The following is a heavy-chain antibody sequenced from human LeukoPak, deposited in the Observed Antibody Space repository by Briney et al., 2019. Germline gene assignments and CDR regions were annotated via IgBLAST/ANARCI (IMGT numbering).Heavy chain of an antibody. CDR2: IYYSGST. CDR1: GGSISSYY. CDR3: ARGPHWVTGDYDAFDI. J-gene: IGHJ3*02. V-gene: IGHV4-59*01. D-gene: IGHD4-17*01. Sequence: SETLSLTCTVSGGSISSYYWSWIRQPPGKGLEWIGYIYYSGSTNYNPSLKSRVTISVDTSKNQFSLKLSSVTAADTAVYYCARGPHWVTGDYDAFDIWGQGTMVTVSS.